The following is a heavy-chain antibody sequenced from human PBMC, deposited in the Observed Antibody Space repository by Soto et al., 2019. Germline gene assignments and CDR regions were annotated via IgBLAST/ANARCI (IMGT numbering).Heavy chain of an antibody. CDR3: ARKEGSGWYNFDY. CDR1: GGFIRSTNW. Sequence: QVQLQESGPGLVKPSGTLSLTCAVSGGFIRSTNWWSWVRQPPGKGLEWIGEISHTGSTNYNPSLKSRVTISVDKSKNQFSLKLTSVTAADTAVYYCARKEGSGWYNFDYWGQGTLVTVSS. J-gene: IGHJ4*02. CDR2: ISHTGST. D-gene: IGHD6-19*01. V-gene: IGHV4-4*02.